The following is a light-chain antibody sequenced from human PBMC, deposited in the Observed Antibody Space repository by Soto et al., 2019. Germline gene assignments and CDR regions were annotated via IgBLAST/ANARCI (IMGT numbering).Light chain of an antibody. J-gene: IGKJ4*01. V-gene: IGKV1-9*01. CDR2: AAS. Sequence: DIQMTPSPSSLSASVGDRVTITCRASQVISNYLAWYQQRPGQVPNLLIYAASTLQSGVPSRFSGSGSGTEFTLTISSLQPEDFATYYCQQLNSYPLTFGGGTKVDIK. CDR1: QVISNY. CDR3: QQLNSYPLT.